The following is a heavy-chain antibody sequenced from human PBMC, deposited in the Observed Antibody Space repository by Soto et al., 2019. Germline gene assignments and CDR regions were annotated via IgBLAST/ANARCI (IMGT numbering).Heavy chain of an antibody. D-gene: IGHD3-10*01. V-gene: IGHV3-33*01. CDR1: GFTFRNFG. J-gene: IGHJ4*02. CDR3: ARDRGVTFFDY. Sequence: QVQLVESGGGVVQPEKSLRLSCAASGFTFRNFGMHWVRQAPGKGLEWVAMIWSDGSKEYYADSVKGRFTISRENSKNTLYLQMNSLRVEDTAVYYCARDRGVTFFDYWGQGDLVTVSS. CDR2: IWSDGSKE.